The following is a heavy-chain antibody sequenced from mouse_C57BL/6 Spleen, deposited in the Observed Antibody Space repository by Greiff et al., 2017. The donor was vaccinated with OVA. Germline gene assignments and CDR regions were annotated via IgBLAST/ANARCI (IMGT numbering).Heavy chain of an antibody. D-gene: IGHD1-1*01. Sequence: VQLQQPGTELVKPGASVKLSCKASGYTFTSYWMHWVKQRPGQGLEWIGNINPSNGGTNYNEKFKSKATLTVDKSSSTAYMQLSSLTSEDSAVYYCARSPYITTVVATDYYAMDYWGQGTSVTVSS. J-gene: IGHJ4*01. CDR1: GYTFTSYW. CDR2: INPSNGGT. CDR3: ARSPYITTVVATDYYAMDY. V-gene: IGHV1-53*01.